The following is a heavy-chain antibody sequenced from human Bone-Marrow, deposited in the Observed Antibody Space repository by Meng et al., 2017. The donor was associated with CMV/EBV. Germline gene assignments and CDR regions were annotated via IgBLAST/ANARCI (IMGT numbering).Heavy chain of an antibody. J-gene: IGHJ4*02. CDR1: GFPFSRYW. V-gene: IGHV3-7*01. Sequence: GGSLRLSCAASGFPFSRYWMTWVRQAPGKGLEWVANIKEDGSEGYYVDSVKGRFTISRDNAKKSLYLQMNSLRPEDTAVYYCARVIAAADFFDYWGQGTLVTVSS. CDR2: IKEDGSEG. D-gene: IGHD6-13*01. CDR3: ARVIAAADFFDY.